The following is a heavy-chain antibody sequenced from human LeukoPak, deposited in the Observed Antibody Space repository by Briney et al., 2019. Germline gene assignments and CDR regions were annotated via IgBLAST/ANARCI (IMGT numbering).Heavy chain of an antibody. V-gene: IGHV4-39*01. CDR3: ARQLGAYSYPFDI. CDR2: IYYSGNT. D-gene: IGHD3-16*01. CDR1: GVSISSSSYY. J-gene: IGHJ3*02. Sequence: SETLSLTCTVSGVSISSSSYYWGWLRQPPGKGMVWVGSIYYSGNTLYNPSITSRITISEDTYKDQLSLRLNSVTAADTAVYNCARQLGAYSYPFDIWGQGTKVTVSS.